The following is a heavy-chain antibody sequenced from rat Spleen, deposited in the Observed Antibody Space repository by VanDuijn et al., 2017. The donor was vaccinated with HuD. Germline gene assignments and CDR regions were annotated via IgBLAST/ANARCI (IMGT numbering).Heavy chain of an antibody. D-gene: IGHD3-3*01. J-gene: IGHJ2*01. V-gene: IGHV5-31*01. CDR1: GFTFNNYW. CDR3: ARHVSGPFDY. CDR2: ITNTGGST. Sequence: EVQLVESGGGLVQPGNSLKLSCAASGFTFNNYWMTWIRQAPGKGLEWVASITNTGGSTYYPDSVKGRFTISRDNAKSTLYLQMNSMRSEDTATYYCARHVSGPFDYWGQGVMVTVSS.